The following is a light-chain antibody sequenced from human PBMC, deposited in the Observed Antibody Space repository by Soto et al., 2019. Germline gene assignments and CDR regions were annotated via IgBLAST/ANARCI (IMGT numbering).Light chain of an antibody. CDR3: HQYADSPHT. Sequence: EIVLTQSPDTLSLSPGEGATVSCRASQSVRSGALAWYQQKPGQAPRLLIYGASSRATDIPDRFSGSGSGTHFTLTISRLEPEDFAVYYCHQYADSPHTFGQGTKLEIK. CDR1: QSVRSGA. CDR2: GAS. V-gene: IGKV3-20*01. J-gene: IGKJ2*01.